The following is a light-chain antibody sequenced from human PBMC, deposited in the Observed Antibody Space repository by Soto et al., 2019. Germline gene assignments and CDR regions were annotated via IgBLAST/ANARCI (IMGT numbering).Light chain of an antibody. CDR3: QSYDSSLSGSYV. V-gene: IGLV1-40*01. CDR2: GNN. CDR1: SSNIGAGYD. J-gene: IGLJ1*01. Sequence: QSVLTQPPSVSGAPGQRVTISCTGNSSNIGAGYDVHWYQQLPGTAPKLLIYGNNNRPSGVPDRFSGSKSGTSASLAITGLQAEDEADYYCQSYDSSLSGSYVFGTGTKVTVL.